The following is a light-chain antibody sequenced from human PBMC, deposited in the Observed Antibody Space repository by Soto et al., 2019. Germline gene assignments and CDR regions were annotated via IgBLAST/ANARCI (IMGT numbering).Light chain of an antibody. CDR3: QQYETCPHT. V-gene: IGKV1-5*03. CDR1: QSVSSW. J-gene: IGKJ2*01. Sequence: DIQMTQSPSTLSASVGDRVTIICRASQSVSSWLAWFQQKPGKAPKLLIYKASTLQGGVPSRFSGSGSGIQFTLTVSSLQPEDFATYYCQQYETCPHTFGQGTKLEI. CDR2: KAS.